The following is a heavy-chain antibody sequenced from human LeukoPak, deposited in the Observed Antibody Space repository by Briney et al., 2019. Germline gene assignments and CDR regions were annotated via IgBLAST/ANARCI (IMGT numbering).Heavy chain of an antibody. V-gene: IGHV4-4*07. CDR1: SGSINNYY. CDR2: IYTSGST. Sequence: SETLSLTCTVSSGSINNYYWNWIRQPAGKGLEWIGRIYTSGSTNYNPSLKSRVTMSVDTSKNQFSPKLTSVTAADTAVYYCARGGLKFDPWGQGTLVTVSS. J-gene: IGHJ5*02. CDR3: ARGGLKFDP.